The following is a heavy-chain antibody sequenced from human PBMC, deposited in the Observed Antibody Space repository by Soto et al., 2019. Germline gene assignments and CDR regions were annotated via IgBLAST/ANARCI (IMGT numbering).Heavy chain of an antibody. CDR1: GFSFSNYW. D-gene: IGHD3-10*01. CDR2: IHPDGGAK. Sequence: EVHLVESGGGLVQPGGSLRLSCAASGFSFSNYWMTWVRQAPGKGLEWVANIHPDGGAKYYVESVKGRFSISRDNAKNSLYLQMSNLRAEYTAVYYCAKAFYNGNSDFGYWGQGTLVTVSS. V-gene: IGHV3-7*05. CDR3: AKAFYNGNSDFGY. J-gene: IGHJ4*02.